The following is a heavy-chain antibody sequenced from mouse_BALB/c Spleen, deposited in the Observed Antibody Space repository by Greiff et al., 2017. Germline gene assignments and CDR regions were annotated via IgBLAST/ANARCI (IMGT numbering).Heavy chain of an antibody. Sequence: DVKLVESGGGLVKPGGSLKLSCAASGFTFSDYYMYWVRQTPEKRLEWVATISDGGSYTYYPDSVKGRFTISRDNAKNNLYLQMSSLKSEDTAMYYCARDGGYYGSSYGFAYWGQGTLVTVSA. V-gene: IGHV5-4*02. D-gene: IGHD1-1*01. CDR2: ISDGGSYT. J-gene: IGHJ3*01. CDR1: GFTFSDYY. CDR3: ARDGGYYGSSYGFAY.